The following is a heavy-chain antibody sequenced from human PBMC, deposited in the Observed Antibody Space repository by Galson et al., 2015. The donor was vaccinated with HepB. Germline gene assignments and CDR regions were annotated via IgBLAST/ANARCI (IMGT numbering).Heavy chain of an antibody. Sequence: PALVKPTQTLTLTCTFSGFSLNTSGVAVGWIRQPPGKALEWLALIYWDDDKRYSPSLKSRLTVTQDTSKTQGVLTMTNMDPVDTATYYCARRGVLNDYDGNSAFGYWGQGTLVTVSS. CDR3: ARRGVLNDYDGNSAFGY. D-gene: IGHD4-23*01. V-gene: IGHV2-5*02. CDR2: IYWDDDK. CDR1: GFSLNTSGVA. J-gene: IGHJ4*02.